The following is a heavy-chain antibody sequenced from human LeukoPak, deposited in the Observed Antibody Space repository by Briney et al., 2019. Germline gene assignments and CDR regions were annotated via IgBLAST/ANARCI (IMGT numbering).Heavy chain of an antibody. CDR3: ARHDYGALRSSFFQH. D-gene: IGHD4-17*01. V-gene: IGHV4-59*08. J-gene: IGHJ1*01. CDR2: IYYSGST. CDR1: GYSISSGYY. Sequence: SETLSLTCTVSGYSISSGYYWSWIRPPPGKGLEWIGYIYYSGSTNYNPSLKSRVTISVDTSKNQFSLKLSSVTAADTAVYYCARHDYGALRSSFFQHWGQGTLVTVSS.